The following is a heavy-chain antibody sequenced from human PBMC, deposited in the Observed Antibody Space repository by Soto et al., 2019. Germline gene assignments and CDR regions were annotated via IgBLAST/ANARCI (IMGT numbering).Heavy chain of an antibody. D-gene: IGHD4-17*01. V-gene: IGHV3-23*01. J-gene: IGHJ4*02. CDR2: LLRSGSTT. Sequence: PGGSLRLSCAASGFTFNNYAMTWARQAPGKGLEWVSSLLRSGSTTYYADSVKGRFTISSDISANSLYLQMDSLRAEDTAVYYCAKDAVSGDGIWLLDSWGQGTVVTVSS. CDR1: GFTFNNYA. CDR3: AKDAVSGDGIWLLDS.